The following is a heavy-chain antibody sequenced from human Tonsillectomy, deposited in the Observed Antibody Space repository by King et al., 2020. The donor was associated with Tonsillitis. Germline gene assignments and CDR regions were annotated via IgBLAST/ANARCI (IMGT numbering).Heavy chain of an antibody. Sequence: VQLVESGGGLVQPGGSLRLSCAASGFTFSSYAMSWVRQAPGKGLEWVSAISGSVGSTYYADSVKGRFTISRDNSKNTLYLQMNSLSAEDTAVYYCAKCWGDYRIIDYWGQGTLVTVSS. CDR1: GFTFSSYA. D-gene: IGHD4-17*01. V-gene: IGHV3-23*04. J-gene: IGHJ4*02. CDR2: ISGSVGST. CDR3: AKCWGDYRIIDY.